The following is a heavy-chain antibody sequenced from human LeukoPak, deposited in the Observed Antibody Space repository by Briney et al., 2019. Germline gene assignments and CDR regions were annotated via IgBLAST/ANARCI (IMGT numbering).Heavy chain of an antibody. J-gene: IGHJ4*02. V-gene: IGHV1-46*01. CDR3: ARGPD. CDR1: GCTVTSYY. Sequence: ASVKVSCNASGCTVTSYYMHWVRQAPGQGLEWMAILNPSGGSSRYAQKFQGRVTMTRNTSISTAYMELSSLRSEDTAVYYCARGPDWGQGTLVTVSS. CDR2: LNPSGGSS.